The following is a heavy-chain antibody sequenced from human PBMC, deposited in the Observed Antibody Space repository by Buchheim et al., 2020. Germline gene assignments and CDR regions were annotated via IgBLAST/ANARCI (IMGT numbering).Heavy chain of an antibody. Sequence: EVQLVQSGAEVKKPGESLRISCKGPGYSFTSYWISWVRQMPGKGLEWMGRIDPSDSYTNYSPSFQGHVTISADKSISTAYLQWSSLKASDNGMYYCARLGAAAGTYYYYGMDVWGQGTT. D-gene: IGHD6-13*01. CDR2: IDPSDSYT. V-gene: IGHV5-10-1*01. CDR3: ARLGAAAGTYYYYGMDV. CDR1: GYSFTSYW. J-gene: IGHJ6*02.